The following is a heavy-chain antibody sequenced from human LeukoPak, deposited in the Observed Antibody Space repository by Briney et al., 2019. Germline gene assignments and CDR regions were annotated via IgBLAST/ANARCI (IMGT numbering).Heavy chain of an antibody. Sequence: SVKVSCKASGGTISSYAISWVRQAPGQGLEWMGGIIPIFGTANYAQKFQGRVTITADESTSTAYMELSSLRSEDTAVYYCARERDFWSGYYRVLDWFDPWGQGTLVTVSS. CDR1: GGTISSYA. D-gene: IGHD3-3*01. J-gene: IGHJ5*02. V-gene: IGHV1-69*13. CDR2: IIPIFGTA. CDR3: ARERDFWSGYYRVLDWFDP.